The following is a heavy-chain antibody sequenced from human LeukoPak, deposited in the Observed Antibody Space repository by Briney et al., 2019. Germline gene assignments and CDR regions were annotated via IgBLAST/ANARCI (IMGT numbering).Heavy chain of an antibody. CDR3: AGDAGWTFGI. Sequence: GGSLRLSCAGSGFTFSSLWMSWFRQAPGKGLEWVAIIKQDGSGKYYVDSVKGRFTVSRDNAKKGVYLQMNNLRVDDTAVYYCAGDAGWTFGIWGQGTKVVVSS. V-gene: IGHV3-7*01. J-gene: IGHJ3*02. CDR2: IKQDGSGK. CDR1: GFTFSSLW. D-gene: IGHD1-14*01.